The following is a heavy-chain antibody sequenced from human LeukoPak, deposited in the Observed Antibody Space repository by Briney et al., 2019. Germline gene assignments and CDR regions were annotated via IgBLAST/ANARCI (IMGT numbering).Heavy chain of an antibody. D-gene: IGHD3-22*01. CDR3: ARDLGQYYDTSDNWFDP. Sequence: GGSLRLSCAASGFTFSSYSMNWVRQAPGKGLVWVSRINSDGINTSYADSVKGRFTISRDNAKNTLNLQMNSLRAEDTAVYYSARDLGQYYDTSDNWFDPWGQGTLVTVSS. V-gene: IGHV3-74*01. J-gene: IGHJ5*02. CDR1: GFTFSSYS. CDR2: INSDGINT.